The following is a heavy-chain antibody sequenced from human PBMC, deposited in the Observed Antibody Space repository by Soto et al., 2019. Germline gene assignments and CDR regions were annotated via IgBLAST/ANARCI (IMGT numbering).Heavy chain of an antibody. V-gene: IGHV4-34*01. J-gene: IGHJ6*03. CDR1: GGSFSGYY. CDR2: INHSGST. D-gene: IGHD3-3*01. CDR3: ARECTAGRAGVVIQLKYYYYMDV. Sequence: ETLSLTCAVYGGSFSGYYLSWIRQPPGKGLEWIGEINHSGSTNYNPSLKSRVTISVDTSKNQFSLKLSSVTAADTAVYYCARECTAGRAGVVIQLKYYYYMDVWGKGTTVTVSS.